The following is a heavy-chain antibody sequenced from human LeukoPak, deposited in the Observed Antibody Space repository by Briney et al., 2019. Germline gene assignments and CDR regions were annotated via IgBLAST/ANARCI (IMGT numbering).Heavy chain of an antibody. CDR3: ARHLYDKTGRPLDS. Sequence: KSSETLSLTCTVSGGSISNYYWNWIRQPPGKGLEWIGTIYYSGSTGSTYYNPSLKSRVTISVDTSKNQFSLNLSSLTAADTAIYYCARHLYDKTGRPLDSWGQGTLVTVSS. J-gene: IGHJ4*02. D-gene: IGHD3-9*01. CDR1: GGSISNYY. V-gene: IGHV4-39*01. CDR2: IYYSGSTGST.